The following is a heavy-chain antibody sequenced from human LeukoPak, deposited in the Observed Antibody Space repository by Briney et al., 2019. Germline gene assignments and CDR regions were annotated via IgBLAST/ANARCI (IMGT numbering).Heavy chain of an antibody. Sequence: PGGSLRLSCAASGFTFSSYVMSWVRQAPGKGLEWVSGISGSGDYTYYADSVKGRFTISRDNSKNTLYLQMNSLRAEDTAVYYCAGHSRVAVAVGHYYMGVWGKGTTVTVSS. CDR1: GFTFSSYV. V-gene: IGHV3-23*01. CDR2: ISGSGDYT. J-gene: IGHJ6*03. CDR3: AGHSRVAVAVGHYYMGV. D-gene: IGHD6-19*01.